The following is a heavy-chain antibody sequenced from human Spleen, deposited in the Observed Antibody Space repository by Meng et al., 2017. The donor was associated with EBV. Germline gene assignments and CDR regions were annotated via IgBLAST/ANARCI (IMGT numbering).Heavy chain of an antibody. CDR3: ARVVGQYCSGGSCYGDY. CDR2: IDPKTGNP. CDR1: GYNFNSYG. Sequence: QVQLVQSGSELKKDXASVKVSGKATGYNFNSYGVNWVRQAPGQGLEWMGWIDPKTGNPTYAQAFTGRFVFSLDTSVNTAYLLINSLRAEDTAVYYCARVVGQYCSGGSCYGDYWGQGTLVTVSS. J-gene: IGHJ4*02. V-gene: IGHV7-4-1*02. D-gene: IGHD2-15*01.